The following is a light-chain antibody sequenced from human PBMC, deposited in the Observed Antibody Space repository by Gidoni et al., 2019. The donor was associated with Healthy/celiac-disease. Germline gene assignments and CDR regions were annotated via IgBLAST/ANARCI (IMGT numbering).Light chain of an antibody. J-gene: IGLJ1*01. CDR2: EVS. CDR1: SSDVGGYNY. V-gene: IGLV2-14*01. Sequence: SITISCTGTSSDVGGYNYVSWYQQHPGKAPKLVIYEVSNRPSGVSNRFSGSKSGNTASLTISGLQAEDEADYYCSSYTSSSSYVFGTGTKVTVL. CDR3: SSYTSSSSYV.